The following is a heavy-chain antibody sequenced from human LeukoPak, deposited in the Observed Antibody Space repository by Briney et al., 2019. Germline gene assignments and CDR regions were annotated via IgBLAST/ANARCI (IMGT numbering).Heavy chain of an antibody. D-gene: IGHD6-6*01. CDR2: ISGSGGST. Sequence: GVSLRLSCAASGFTFSSYAMSWVRQAPGKGLEWVSVISGSGGSTYYADSVKGRFTISRDNSKNTLYLQMNSLRAEDTAVYYCAKGSSSSSRCYFDYWGQGTLVTVSS. V-gene: IGHV3-23*01. J-gene: IGHJ4*02. CDR3: AKGSSSSSRCYFDY. CDR1: GFTFSSYA.